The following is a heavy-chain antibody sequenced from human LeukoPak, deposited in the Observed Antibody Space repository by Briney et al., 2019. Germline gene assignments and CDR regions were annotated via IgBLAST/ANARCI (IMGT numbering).Heavy chain of an antibody. V-gene: IGHV4-4*09. CDR3: ARPTAAGMFDP. J-gene: IGHJ5*02. CDR1: GGSISSYY. D-gene: IGHD6-13*01. Sequence: PSETLSLTCTVSGGSISSYYWSWIRQPPGKGLEWIGYIYTSGSTNYNPSLKSRVTISVDTSKNQFSLKLSSVTAADTAVYYCARPTAAGMFDPWSQGTLVTVSS. CDR2: IYTSGST.